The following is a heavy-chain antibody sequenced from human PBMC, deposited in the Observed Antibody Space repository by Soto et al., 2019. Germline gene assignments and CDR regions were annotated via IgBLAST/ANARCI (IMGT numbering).Heavy chain of an antibody. CDR2: ISGSGGST. V-gene: IGHV3-23*01. J-gene: IGHJ6*03. CDR1: GFTFSSYA. CDR3: AKIPITIFGVVIIPYYYYMDV. D-gene: IGHD3-3*01. Sequence: EVQLLESGGGLVQPGGSLRLSCEASGFTFSSYAMSWVRQAPGKGLEWVSAISGSGGSTYYADSVKGRFTISRDNSKNTLYMQMNSLRAEDTAVYYCAKIPITIFGVVIIPYYYYMDVWGKGTTVTVSS.